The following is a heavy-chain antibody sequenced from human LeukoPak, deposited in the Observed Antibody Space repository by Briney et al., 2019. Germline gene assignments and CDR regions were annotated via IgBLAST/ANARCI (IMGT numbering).Heavy chain of an antibody. J-gene: IGHJ4*02. CDR1: GGSISSSNW. Sequence: SETLSLTCAVSGGSISSSNWWSWVRQPPGKGLEWIGEIYHSGSTNYNPSLKSRVTISVDKSKNQFSLKLSSVTAADTAVYYCARDPKDTYQTYFDYWGQGTLVTVSS. CDR2: IYHSGST. D-gene: IGHD2-15*01. V-gene: IGHV4-4*02. CDR3: ARDPKDTYQTYFDY.